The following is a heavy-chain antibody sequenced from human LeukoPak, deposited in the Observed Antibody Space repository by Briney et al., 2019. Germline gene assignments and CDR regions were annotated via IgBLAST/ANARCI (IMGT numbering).Heavy chain of an antibody. CDR2: IIPILGIA. CDR1: GGTFSSYA. D-gene: IGHD2-15*01. J-gene: IGHJ5*02. Sequence: SVKVSCKASGGTFSSYAISWVRQAPGQGLEWMGRIIPILGIANYAQKFQGRVTITADESTSTAYMELSSLRSEDTAVYYCARDWDCSGGSCYSGYNWFDPWGQGTLVTVSS. CDR3: ARDWDCSGGSCYSGYNWFDP. V-gene: IGHV1-69*04.